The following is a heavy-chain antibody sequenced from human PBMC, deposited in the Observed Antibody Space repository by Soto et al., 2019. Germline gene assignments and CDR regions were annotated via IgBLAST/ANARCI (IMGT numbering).Heavy chain of an antibody. V-gene: IGHV3-23*01. CDR3: AKDKYTDFVRRVWFFDL. J-gene: IGHJ2*01. Sequence: DVQLLESGGNLVKPGGSLRLSCAASGFPFSKYAMSWVRQAPGKGLEWVSSISSNGMTTDYADSVKGRFTISRDNSMNVLSLQMDSLGGDDTALYFCAKDKYTDFVRRVWFFDLWGRGTLVGVSS. CDR1: GFPFSKYA. D-gene: IGHD2-21*02. CDR2: ISSNGMTT.